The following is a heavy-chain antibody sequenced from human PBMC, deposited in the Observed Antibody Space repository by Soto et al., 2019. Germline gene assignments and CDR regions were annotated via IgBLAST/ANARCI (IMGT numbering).Heavy chain of an antibody. CDR2: INAGNGNT. CDR1: GYTFTSYA. CDR3: ARVEYSSNWYVEWYFDY. J-gene: IGHJ4*02. Sequence: GASVKVSCKASGYTFTSYAMHWVRQAPGQRLEWMGWINAGNGNTKYSQKFQGRVTITRDTSASTAYMELSSLRSEDTAVYYCARVEYSSNWYVEWYFDYWGQGTLVTVS. V-gene: IGHV1-3*01. D-gene: IGHD6-13*01.